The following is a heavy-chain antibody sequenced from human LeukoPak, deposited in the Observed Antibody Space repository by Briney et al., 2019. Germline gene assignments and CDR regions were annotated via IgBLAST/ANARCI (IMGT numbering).Heavy chain of an antibody. V-gene: IGHV3-30-3*01. CDR1: GFTFSSYT. Sequence: GGSLRLSCAASGFTFSSYTMHWVRQAPGKGLEWVAVISYDGSNKYYADSVKGRFTISRDNSKNTLYLQMNSLRAEDTAVYYCARESGRNAFDIWGQGTMVTVSS. CDR2: ISYDGSNK. CDR3: ARESGRNAFDI. J-gene: IGHJ3*02.